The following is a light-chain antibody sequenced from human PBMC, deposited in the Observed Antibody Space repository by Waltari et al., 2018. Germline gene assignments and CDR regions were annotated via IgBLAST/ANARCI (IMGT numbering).Light chain of an antibody. CDR3: QSYDTILSVSV. CDR1: SSNIGAAYY. Sequence: QSVLTQPPSVSGSPGQRVIISCTGSSSNIGAAYYVHVYQKLPGTAPKLLIQGNKNRPSGVPDRFSGSKSGASASLAIAGLRAEDEGEYYCQSYDTILSVSVFGGGTKVTVL. V-gene: IGLV1-40*01. CDR2: GNK. J-gene: IGLJ2*01.